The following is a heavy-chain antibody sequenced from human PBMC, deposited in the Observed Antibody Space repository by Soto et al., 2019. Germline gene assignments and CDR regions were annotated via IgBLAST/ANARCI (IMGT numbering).Heavy chain of an antibody. D-gene: IGHD1-26*01. CDR2: IYTSGST. CDR1: GDSMSKYY. J-gene: IGHJ4*02. CDR3: ARTVGAAYYFDF. Sequence: QVQLQESGPGLVKPSETLSLTCTVSGDSMSKYYWSWIRQPAGKGLEWIGRIYTSGSTNYNPSLKSRVNTSLDSSNNHFSLNLKSVTAADAAVYYCARTVGAAYYFDFWGQGALVTVSS. V-gene: IGHV4-4*07.